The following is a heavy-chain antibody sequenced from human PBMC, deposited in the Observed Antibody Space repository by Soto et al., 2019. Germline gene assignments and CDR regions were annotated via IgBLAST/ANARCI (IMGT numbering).Heavy chain of an antibody. V-gene: IGHV1-69*01. J-gene: IGHJ6*02. CDR3: ARDTSIAVAGPYYYGMDV. CDR1: GGTFSSYA. CDR2: IIPIFGTA. Sequence: QVQLVQSGAEVKKPRSSVKVSCKASGGTFSSYAISWVRQAPGQGLEWMGGIIPIFGTANYAQKFQGRVTITADESTSTAYMELSSLRSEDTAVYYCARDTSIAVAGPYYYGMDVWGQGTTVTVSS. D-gene: IGHD6-19*01.